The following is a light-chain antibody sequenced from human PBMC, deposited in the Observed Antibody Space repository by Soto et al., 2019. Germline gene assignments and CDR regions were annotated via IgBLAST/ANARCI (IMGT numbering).Light chain of an antibody. CDR1: TSDVGLYNY. Sequence: QSALTQPASVSESPGQSITISCTGTTSDVGLYNYVSWYQQHPGKAPKLMISEVSNRPSGVSNRFSGSKSGNTASLTISGLQAEDEADYYCSSYTSSDTLVFGAGTKLTVL. CDR3: SSYTSSDTLV. V-gene: IGLV2-14*01. J-gene: IGLJ2*01. CDR2: EVS.